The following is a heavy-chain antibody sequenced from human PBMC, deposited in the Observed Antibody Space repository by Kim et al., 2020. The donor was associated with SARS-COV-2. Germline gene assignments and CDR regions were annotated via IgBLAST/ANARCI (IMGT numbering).Heavy chain of an antibody. CDR1: GGSISSSSYY. D-gene: IGHD2-21*02. Sequence: SETLSLTCTVSGGSISSSSYYWGWIRQPPGKGLEWIGSIYYSGSTYYNPSLKSRVTISVDTSKNQFSLKLSSVTAADTAVYYCARHFEYVVTAIPDDYWGQGTLVTVSS. J-gene: IGHJ4*02. CDR3: ARHFEYVVTAIPDDY. CDR2: IYYSGST. V-gene: IGHV4-39*01.